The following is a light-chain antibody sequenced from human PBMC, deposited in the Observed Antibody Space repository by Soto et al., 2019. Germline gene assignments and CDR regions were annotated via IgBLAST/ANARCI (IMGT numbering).Light chain of an antibody. J-gene: IGKJ2*01. Sequence: DIVMTQSPEYLAVSLGERATINCRSSQNVLYSSNNKNFIAWYQQKPGQPPKLLIYWASTREYGVPDRFSGSGSGIDFTLTISSLQAEDVAVYYCQQYYSPPRYTFGQGTRLEIK. CDR1: QNVLYSSNNKNF. V-gene: IGKV4-1*01. CDR3: QQYYSPPRYT. CDR2: WAS.